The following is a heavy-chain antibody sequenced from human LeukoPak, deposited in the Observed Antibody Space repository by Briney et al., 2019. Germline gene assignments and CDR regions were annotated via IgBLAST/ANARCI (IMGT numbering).Heavy chain of an antibody. CDR1: GGSISSYY. CDR3: ARDPSTFGGRFDP. V-gene: IGHV4-4*07. Sequence: SETLSLTCTVSGGSISSYYWNWIRQPAAKGLEWIGRIYSSGSTNYNPSLKTRVTMSVATSKSKFSLKLSSVTAADTAVYYCARDPSTFGGRFDPWGQGTLVAVYS. J-gene: IGHJ5*02. CDR2: IYSSGST. D-gene: IGHD3-10*01.